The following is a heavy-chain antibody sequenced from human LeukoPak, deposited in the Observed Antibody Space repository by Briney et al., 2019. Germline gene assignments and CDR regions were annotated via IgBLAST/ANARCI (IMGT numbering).Heavy chain of an antibody. CDR2: MNPNSGNT. Sequence: ASVKVSCKASGYTFTSYDINWVRQATGQGLEWMGWMNPNSGNTGYAQKFQGRVTMTRDTSISTAYMELSRLRSDDTAVYYCARDLGSTMVRGVIITALYYGMDVWGQGTTVTVSS. CDR1: GYTFTSYD. V-gene: IGHV1-8*01. CDR3: ARDLGSTMVRGVIITALYYGMDV. J-gene: IGHJ6*02. D-gene: IGHD3-10*01.